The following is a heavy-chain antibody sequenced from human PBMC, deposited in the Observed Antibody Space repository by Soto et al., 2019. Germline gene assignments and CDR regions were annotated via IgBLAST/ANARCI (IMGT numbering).Heavy chain of an antibody. V-gene: IGHV3-23*01. D-gene: IGHD1-26*01. CDR1: GFTFSNYA. J-gene: IGHJ4*02. CDR2: ITGSSGRT. Sequence: EVHLLEFGGGLVQPGGSLRLSCAASGFTFSNYAMNWVRQAPGKGLEWVSGITGSSGRTFYADSVKGRFTISRDNSKNTVYLQMNSVRADDTAVYYCEKEYTSTSRGSFDYWGQGALVTVSS. CDR3: EKEYTSTSRGSFDY.